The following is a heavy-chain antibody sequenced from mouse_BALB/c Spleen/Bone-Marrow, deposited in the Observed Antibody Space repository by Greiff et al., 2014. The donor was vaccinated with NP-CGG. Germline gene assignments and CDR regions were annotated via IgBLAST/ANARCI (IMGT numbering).Heavy chain of an antibody. CDR3: ARRRTFITSVVDYFDV. J-gene: IGHJ1*01. V-gene: IGHV1-82*01. CDR2: IYPGDGNT. CDR1: DYVFSSSW. D-gene: IGHD1-1*02. Sequence: QVQLQQSGPELVKPGASVKISCRASDYVFSSSWMNWVKQRPGQGLEWIGRIYPGDGNTNYNGKFKGKATLTADTSSSTAYMQISSLTSVDSAVYFCARRRTFITSVVDYFDVWGAGTTVTVSS.